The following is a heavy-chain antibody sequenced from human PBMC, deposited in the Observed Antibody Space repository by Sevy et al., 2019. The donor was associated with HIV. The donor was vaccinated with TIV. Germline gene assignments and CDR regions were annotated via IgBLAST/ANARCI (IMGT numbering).Heavy chain of an antibody. J-gene: IGHJ4*02. V-gene: IGHV3-23*01. CDR1: GFTFSKYS. CDR3: AREGCTKPHDY. Sequence: GVSLRLSCAASGFTFSKYSMSWVRQPPGKGLERVSTLSFGCGEINYADSVKGRFTISRDNSKSSVYLQMNNLRPEDTAVHCCAREGCTKPHDYWGQGTLVTVSS. CDR2: LSFGCGEI. D-gene: IGHD2-8*01.